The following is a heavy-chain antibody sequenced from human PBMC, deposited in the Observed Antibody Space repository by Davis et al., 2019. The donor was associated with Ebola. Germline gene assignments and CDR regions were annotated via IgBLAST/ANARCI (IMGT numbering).Heavy chain of an antibody. J-gene: IGHJ4*02. CDR3: TPSDYFDSTGYKSFFDH. V-gene: IGHV3-15*01. CDR2: IKRKTDGGTT. Sequence: PGGSLRLSCAASGFTFSNAWMNWVRQAPGKGLEWVGRIKRKTDGGTTDYAAPVKGRFTISRDDSKNTLYLQMNSLKTEDTAVYYCTPSDYFDSTGYKSFFDHWGQGNLVTVSS. CDR1: GFTFSNAW. D-gene: IGHD3-22*01.